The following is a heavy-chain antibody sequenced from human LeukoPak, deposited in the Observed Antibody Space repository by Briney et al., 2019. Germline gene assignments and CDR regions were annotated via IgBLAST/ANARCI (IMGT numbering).Heavy chain of an antibody. J-gene: IGHJ4*02. CDR1: GYSFTCYW. Sequence: GESLKISCKGSGYSFTCYWIGWVRQMPGKGLEWMGIIYPGDSDTRYSPSFQGQVTISADKSISTAYLQWSSLKASDTAMYYCARRTLDVVVPAAPDFDYWGQGTLVTVSS. D-gene: IGHD2-2*01. CDR3: ARRTLDVVVPAAPDFDY. V-gene: IGHV5-51*01. CDR2: IYPGDSDT.